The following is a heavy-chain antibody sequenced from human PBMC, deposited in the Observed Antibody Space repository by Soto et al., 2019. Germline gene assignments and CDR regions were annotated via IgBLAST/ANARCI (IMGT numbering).Heavy chain of an antibody. CDR2: ISGSGGST. J-gene: IGHJ4*02. D-gene: IGHD3-3*01. Sequence: EVQLLESGGGLVQPGGSLRLSCAASGFTFSSYAMSWVRQAPGKGLEWVSAISGSGGSTYYADSVKGRFTISRDNSKNTRYLQMNSLRAEDTAVYYCAKELIRRAYYDFWSGSSGSWGQGTLVTVSS. CDR1: GFTFSSYA. CDR3: AKELIRRAYYDFWSGSSGS. V-gene: IGHV3-23*01.